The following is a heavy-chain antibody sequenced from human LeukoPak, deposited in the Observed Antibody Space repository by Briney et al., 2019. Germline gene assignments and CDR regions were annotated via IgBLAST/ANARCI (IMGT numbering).Heavy chain of an antibody. D-gene: IGHD1-26*01. J-gene: IGHJ4*02. V-gene: IGHV3-74*01. CDR1: GFTFSNYW. CDR2: INSDGSSA. Sequence: PGGSLRLSCAASGFTFSNYWMHWVRQAPGKGLEWVSRINSDGSSATYADSVKGRFTISRDNAKNTLFLQMNSLRTEDTAVYYCARDTGDSGSYLANWGQGTLVTVSS. CDR3: ARDTGDSGSYLAN.